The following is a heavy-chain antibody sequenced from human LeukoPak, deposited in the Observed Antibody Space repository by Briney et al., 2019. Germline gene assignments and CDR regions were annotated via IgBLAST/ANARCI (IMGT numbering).Heavy chain of an antibody. J-gene: IGHJ4*02. Sequence: GESLKISSKGSGYSFTSYWIDWVRQMPGQGLEGMGIIYPGDSDTRYSPSFQGQVTISADKSISTAYLQWRSLKASDTAMYYCARHRAVAGNHFDYWGQGTLVTVSS. D-gene: IGHD6-19*01. CDR2: IYPGDSDT. CDR3: ARHRAVAGNHFDY. V-gene: IGHV5-51*01. CDR1: GYSFTSYW.